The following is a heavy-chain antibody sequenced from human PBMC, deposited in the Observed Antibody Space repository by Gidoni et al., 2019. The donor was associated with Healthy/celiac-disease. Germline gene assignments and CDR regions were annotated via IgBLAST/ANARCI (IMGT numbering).Heavy chain of an antibody. CDR2: IYYSGST. CDR1: GGSVSSGSSY. D-gene: IGHD3-22*01. V-gene: IGHV4-61*01. CDR3: ARSPWAHSGYDSSEYYYDSSGYYYDY. Sequence: QVQLQESGPGLVQPSETLSLTCTVSGGSVSSGSSYWSWIRQPPGKGLEWIGYIYYSGSTNYNPSLKSRVTISVDTSKNQFSLKLSSVTAADTAVYYCARSPWAHSGYDSSEYYYDSSGYYYDYWGQGTLVTVSS. J-gene: IGHJ4*02.